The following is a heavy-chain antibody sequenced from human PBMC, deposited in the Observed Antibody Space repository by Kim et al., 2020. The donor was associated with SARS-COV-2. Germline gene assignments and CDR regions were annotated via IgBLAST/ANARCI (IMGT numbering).Heavy chain of an antibody. CDR2: INHSGST. Sequence: SETLSLTCAVYGGSFSGYYWSWIRQPPGKGLEWIGEINHSGSTNYNPSLKSRVTISLDTSKNQFSLRLSSVTAADTAVYYCARGVSFTMIVVVITPYYY. V-gene: IGHV4-34*01. D-gene: IGHD3-22*01. CDR3: ARGVSFTMIVVVITPYYY. J-gene: IGHJ6*01. CDR1: GGSFSGYY.